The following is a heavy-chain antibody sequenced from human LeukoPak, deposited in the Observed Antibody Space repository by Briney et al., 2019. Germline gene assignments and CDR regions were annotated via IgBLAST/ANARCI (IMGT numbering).Heavy chain of an antibody. D-gene: IGHD5-24*01. Sequence: SETLSLTCTVSAGSISSSNYYWGWIRQPPGKGLEWIGCIYYSGRTYYHPSLKRRVTISVDTSNQQFSLQLSSVTAADTAVYQCASRVEMATMRYYFDYWGQGTL. V-gene: IGHV4-39*01. CDR1: AGSISSSNYY. CDR2: IYYSGRT. CDR3: ASRVEMATMRYYFDY. J-gene: IGHJ4*02.